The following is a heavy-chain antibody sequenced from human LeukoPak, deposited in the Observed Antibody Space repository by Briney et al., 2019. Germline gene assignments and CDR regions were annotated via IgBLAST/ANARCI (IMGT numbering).Heavy chain of an antibody. V-gene: IGHV1-46*01. CDR3: ASSPSIAVAGPDYYYYGMDA. CDR2: INPSGGST. J-gene: IGHJ6*02. CDR1: GYTFTSYY. D-gene: IGHD6-19*01. Sequence: GASVKVSCKASGYTFTSYYMHWVRQAPGQGLEWMGIINPSGGSTSYAQKFQGRVTMTRDTSTSTVYMELSSPRSEDTAVYYCASSPSIAVAGPDYYYYGMDAWGQGTTVTVSS.